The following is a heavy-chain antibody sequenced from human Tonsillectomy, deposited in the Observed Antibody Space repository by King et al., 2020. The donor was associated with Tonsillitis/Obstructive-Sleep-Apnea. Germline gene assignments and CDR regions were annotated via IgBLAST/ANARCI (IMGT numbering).Heavy chain of an antibody. V-gene: IGHV4-59*08. CDR2: IFYSGST. D-gene: IGHD2-2*01. Sequence: LQLQESGPGLVKPSETLSLTCTVYGGSISGYYWSWIRQPPGKGLEWIGYIFYSGSTNYNPSLKSRVTISVDTSKNQFSLKLGSVTAADTAVYYCASLVPSLGAFDIWGQGTMVTVSS. CDR1: GGSISGYY. J-gene: IGHJ3*02. CDR3: ASLVPSLGAFDI.